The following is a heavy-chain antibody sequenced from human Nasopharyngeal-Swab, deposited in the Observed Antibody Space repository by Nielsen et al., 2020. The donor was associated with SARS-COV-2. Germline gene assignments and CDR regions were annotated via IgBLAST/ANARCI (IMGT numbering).Heavy chain of an antibody. D-gene: IGHD6-6*01. J-gene: IGHJ4*02. CDR3: ARSGYSNSDIDY. V-gene: IGHV1-69*13. Sequence: SVQVTCKASGGTFSSYAISWVRQAPGQGLEWMGGIIPIFGTADYAQKFQDRVTITADESTSTAYMELSSLRSEDTAVYYCARSGYSNSDIDYWGQGTLVTVSS. CDR1: GGTFSSYA. CDR2: IIPIFGTA.